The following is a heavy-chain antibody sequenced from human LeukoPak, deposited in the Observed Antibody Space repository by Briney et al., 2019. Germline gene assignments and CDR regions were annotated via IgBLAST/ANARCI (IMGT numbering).Heavy chain of an antibody. Sequence: GGSLRLSCAASGFTFSSYGMSWVRQAPGKGLEWVSAISGSGGSTYYADSVKGRFTISRDNSKNTLYLQMNSLRAEDTAVYYCAKDRSGWLRNYYYMDVWGKGTTVTISS. CDR1: GFTFSSYG. CDR2: ISGSGGST. D-gene: IGHD6-19*01. V-gene: IGHV3-23*01. J-gene: IGHJ6*03. CDR3: AKDRSGWLRNYYYMDV.